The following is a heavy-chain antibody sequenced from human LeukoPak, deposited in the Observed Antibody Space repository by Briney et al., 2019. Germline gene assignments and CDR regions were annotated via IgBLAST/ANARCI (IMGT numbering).Heavy chain of an antibody. CDR3: ATVPTVVSGTGDWFDP. Sequence: ASVKVSCKVSGYSLSELSIHWVRRAPGKGLEWMGGFDPENGETIYAQKFQGRVTLTEDTSTDTTYMELSSLRSEDTAVYYCATVPTVVSGTGDWFDPWGQGTLVTVSS. D-gene: IGHD6-19*01. CDR1: GYSLSELS. CDR2: FDPENGET. V-gene: IGHV1-24*01. J-gene: IGHJ5*02.